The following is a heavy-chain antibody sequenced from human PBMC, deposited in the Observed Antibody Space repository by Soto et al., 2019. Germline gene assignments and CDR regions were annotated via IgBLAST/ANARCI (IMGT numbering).Heavy chain of an antibody. CDR3: ARGAVLVAATRGDYYYYMDV. Sequence: SVKVSCKASGGTFSSYTISWVRQAPGQGLEWMGRIIPILGIANYAQKFQGRVTITADKSTSTAYMELSSLRSEDTAVYYCARGAVLVAATRGDYYYYMDVWGKGTTVTVSS. D-gene: IGHD2-15*01. CDR1: GGTFSSYT. CDR2: IIPILGIA. V-gene: IGHV1-69*02. J-gene: IGHJ6*03.